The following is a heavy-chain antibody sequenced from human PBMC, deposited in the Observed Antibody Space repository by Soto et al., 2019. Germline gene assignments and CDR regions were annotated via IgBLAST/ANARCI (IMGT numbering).Heavy chain of an antibody. CDR2: ISYDGSNK. V-gene: IGHV3-30-3*01. J-gene: IGHJ6*02. D-gene: IGHD6-13*01. Sequence: LRLSCAASGFTFSSYAMHWVRQAPGKGLEWVAVISYDGSNKYYADSVKGRFTISRDNSKNTLYLQMNSLRAEDTAVYYCARDRGTATKYYYYGMDVWGQGTTVTVSS. CDR3: ARDRGTATKYYYYGMDV. CDR1: GFTFSSYA.